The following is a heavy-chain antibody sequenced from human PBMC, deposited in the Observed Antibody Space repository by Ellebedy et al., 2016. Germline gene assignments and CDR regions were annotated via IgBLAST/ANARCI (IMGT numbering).Heavy chain of an antibody. Sequence: GGSLRLXXAASGFTFSSYWMSWVRQAPGKGLEWVANIKQDGSEKYYVDSVKGRFTISRDNAKNSLYLQMNSLRAEDTAVYYCARNGKLWPYYFDHWGQGTLVTVSS. D-gene: IGHD5-18*01. CDR3: ARNGKLWPYYFDH. CDR1: GFTFSSYW. CDR2: IKQDGSEK. J-gene: IGHJ4*02. V-gene: IGHV3-7*01.